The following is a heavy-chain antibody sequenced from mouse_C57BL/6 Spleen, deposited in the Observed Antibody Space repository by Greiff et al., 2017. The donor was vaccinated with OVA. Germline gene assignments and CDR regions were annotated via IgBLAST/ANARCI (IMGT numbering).Heavy chain of an antibody. D-gene: IGHD1-1*01. Sequence: QVQLKQPGAELVKPGASVKLSCKASGYTFTSYWMHWVKQRPGQGLEWIGMIHPNSGSTNYNEKFKSKATLTVDKSSSTAYMQLSSLTSEDSAVYYCAREPYYGSRYGFAYWGQGTLVTVSA. CDR3: AREPYYGSRYGFAY. J-gene: IGHJ3*01. V-gene: IGHV1-64*01. CDR2: IHPNSGST. CDR1: GYTFTSYW.